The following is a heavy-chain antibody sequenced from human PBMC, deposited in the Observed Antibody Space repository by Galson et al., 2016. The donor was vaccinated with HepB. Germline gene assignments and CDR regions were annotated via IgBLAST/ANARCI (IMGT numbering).Heavy chain of an antibody. CDR1: GYTFTSYY. V-gene: IGHV1-46*01. J-gene: IGHJ3*02. CDR3: AMHYDSRGFSDSVYAFDI. D-gene: IGHD3-22*01. CDR2: INPSESAT. Sequence: SVKVSCKASGYTFTSYYMTWVRQVPGQGLEFMGTINPSESATTYAQNFQGRVTMTRDTPTSTVYMDLSSLRSEDTAVYYCAMHYDSRGFSDSVYAFDIWGQGTRVTVSA.